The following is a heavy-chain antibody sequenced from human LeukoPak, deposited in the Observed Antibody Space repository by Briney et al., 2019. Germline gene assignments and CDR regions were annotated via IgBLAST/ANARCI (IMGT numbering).Heavy chain of an antibody. CDR2: IYSGGST. D-gene: IGHD3-9*01. J-gene: IGHJ5*02. CDR3: ARIAYDILTGYSSPHQGANWFDP. Sequence: GGSLRLSCAASGFTVSSNYMSWVRQAPGKGLEWVSVIYSGGSTYYADSVKGRFTISRDNSKNTLYLQMNSLGAEDTAVYYCARIAYDILTGYSSPHQGANWFDPWGQGTLVTVSS. CDR1: GFTVSSNY. V-gene: IGHV3-66*02.